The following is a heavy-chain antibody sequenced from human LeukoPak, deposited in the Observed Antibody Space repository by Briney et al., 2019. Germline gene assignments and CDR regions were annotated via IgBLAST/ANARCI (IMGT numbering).Heavy chain of an antibody. CDR1: GYSFTSYW. Sequence: GESLKISCKGSGYSFTSYWIGWVRQMPGKGLEWMGIIYPGDSDTRYSPSFQGQVTISADKSISTAYLQWSSLKASDTAMYYCARRVNRDRPYYFDYWGQGTLSPSPQ. CDR2: IYPGDSDT. CDR3: ARRVNRDRPYYFDY. V-gene: IGHV5-51*01. D-gene: IGHD1-14*01. J-gene: IGHJ4*02.